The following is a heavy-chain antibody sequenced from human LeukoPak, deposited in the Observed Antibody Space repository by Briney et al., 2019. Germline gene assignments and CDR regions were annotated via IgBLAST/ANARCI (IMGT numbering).Heavy chain of an antibody. D-gene: IGHD3-10*01. J-gene: IGHJ6*04. CDR2: ISSSGSTI. CDR3: ARDRITMVRGDGMDV. CDR1: GFTFSSYE. Sequence: GGSLTLSSAASGFTFSSYEMNWVRQAPGKGLEWVSYISSSGSTIYYADSVKGRFTISRDNAKNSLYLQMNSLRAEDTAVYYCARDRITMVRGDGMDVWGKGTTVTVSS. V-gene: IGHV3-48*03.